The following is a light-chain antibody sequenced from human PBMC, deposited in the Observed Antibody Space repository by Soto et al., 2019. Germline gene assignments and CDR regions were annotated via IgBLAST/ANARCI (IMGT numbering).Light chain of an antibody. CDR3: QQYGGSPQT. Sequence: EIVLTQSPRTLALSPSEGATLSCRASQSVSKYLAWYQQKPGQAPRLLIYGASSRATGIPDSFSGSGSGTDFTLTISRLEPEDFAVYYCQQYGGSPQTFGQGTKVDIK. J-gene: IGKJ1*01. V-gene: IGKV3-20*01. CDR1: QSVSKY. CDR2: GAS.